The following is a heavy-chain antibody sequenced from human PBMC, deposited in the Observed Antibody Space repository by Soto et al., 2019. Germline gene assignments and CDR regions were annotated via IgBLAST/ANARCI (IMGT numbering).Heavy chain of an antibody. CDR3: ARVAGYSGYDGAFDI. V-gene: IGHV1-18*01. J-gene: IGHJ3*02. Sequence: ASVKVSCTASGYTFTSYGISWVRQAPGQGLEWMGWISAYNGNTNYAQKLQGRVTMTTDTSTSTAYMELRSLRSDDTAVYYCARVAGYSGYDGAFDIWGQGTMVTVSS. CDR1: GYTFTSYG. CDR2: ISAYNGNT. D-gene: IGHD5-12*01.